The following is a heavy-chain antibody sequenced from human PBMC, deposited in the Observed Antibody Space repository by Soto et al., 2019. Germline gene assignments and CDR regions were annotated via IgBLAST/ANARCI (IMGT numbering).Heavy chain of an antibody. CDR1: GGTFSSYA. Sequence: GASVKVSCKASGGTFSSYAISSVRQAPGQGLEWMGGIIPISDTTNYAQKFQGRVTITADESTSTAYMELSSLRSEDTAVYYCARSQGSSTSLEIYYYYYYGMDVWGQGTTVTVSS. V-gene: IGHV1-69*13. J-gene: IGHJ6*02. D-gene: IGHD2-2*01. CDR3: ARSQGSSTSLEIYYYYYYGMDV. CDR2: IIPISDTT.